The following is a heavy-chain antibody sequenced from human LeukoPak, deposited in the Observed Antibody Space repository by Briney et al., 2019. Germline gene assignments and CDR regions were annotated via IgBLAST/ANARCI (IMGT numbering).Heavy chain of an antibody. Sequence: TGGSLRLSCAASGFTFSSYGMSWVRQAPGKGLEWVSAISGSGGSTYYADSVKGRFTISRDNSKNTLYLQMNSLRAEDTAVYYCAKDPDGYNSETFDYWGQGTLVTVSS. J-gene: IGHJ4*02. CDR2: ISGSGGST. D-gene: IGHD5-24*01. V-gene: IGHV3-23*01. CDR3: AKDPDGYNSETFDY. CDR1: GFTFSSYG.